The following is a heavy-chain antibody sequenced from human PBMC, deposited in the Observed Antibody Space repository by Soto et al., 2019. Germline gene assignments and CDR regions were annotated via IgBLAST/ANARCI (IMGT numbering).Heavy chain of an antibody. Sequence: QVQLVQSGAEVKKPGASVKVSCKASGYTFTSYFITWVRQAPGQGLEWMGWISAYNGNTNQAQMLQGRVTMTTDTSTATAYMEMRSLRSDDTAVYYCARPNYFTGMDVWGQGTTVTVSS. CDR3: ARPNYFTGMDV. CDR1: GYTFTSYF. V-gene: IGHV1-18*01. J-gene: IGHJ6*02. CDR2: ISAYNGNT.